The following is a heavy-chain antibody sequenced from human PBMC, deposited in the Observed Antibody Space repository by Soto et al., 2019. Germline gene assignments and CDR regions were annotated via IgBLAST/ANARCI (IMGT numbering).Heavy chain of an antibody. CDR1: GFSLSTRGVG. CDR2: IYWDDDK. Sequence: QITLKESGPTLVKPTQTLTLTCTFSGFSLSTRGVGVGWIRQPPGKALEWLALIYWDDDKRYSPSLRSRLTNTKDTSKNQVVLTLTNMDPVDTATYYCAPIGISTWFTYWGQGTLLTVSS. D-gene: IGHD3-10*01. CDR3: APIGISTWFTY. V-gene: IGHV2-5*02. J-gene: IGHJ4*02.